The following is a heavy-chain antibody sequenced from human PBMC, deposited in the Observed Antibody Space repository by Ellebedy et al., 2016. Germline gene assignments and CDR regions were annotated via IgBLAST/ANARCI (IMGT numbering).Heavy chain of an antibody. V-gene: IGHV3-9*01. D-gene: IGHD1-1*01. Sequence: GGSLRLXCAASGFTFSSYAMSWVRQAPGKGLEWVSGISWNSGSIGYADSVKGRFTISRDNAKNSLYLQMNSLRAEDTALYYCAKDIEYRDYYYYGMDVWGQGTTVTVSS. J-gene: IGHJ6*02. CDR2: ISWNSGSI. CDR1: GFTFSSYA. CDR3: AKDIEYRDYYYYGMDV.